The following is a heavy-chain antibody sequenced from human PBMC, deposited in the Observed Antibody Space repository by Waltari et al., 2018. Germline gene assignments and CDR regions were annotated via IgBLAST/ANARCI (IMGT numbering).Heavy chain of an antibody. V-gene: IGHV1-69*01. CDR3: ARGVYGFGVVIPYYYGMDV. J-gene: IGHJ6*02. CDR1: GGTFSSYA. CDR2: IIPIFGTA. Sequence: QVQLVQSGAAVKKPGSSVKVSCKASGGTFSSYAISWVRQAPGQGLEWVGGIIPIFGTANYAQKFQGRVTITADETTSTAYMELSSLRSEDTAVYYCARGVYGFGVVIPYYYGMDVWGQGTTVTVSS. D-gene: IGHD3-3*01.